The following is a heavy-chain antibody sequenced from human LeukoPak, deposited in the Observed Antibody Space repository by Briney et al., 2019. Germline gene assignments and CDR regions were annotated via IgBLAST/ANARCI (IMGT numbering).Heavy chain of an antibody. CDR2: ISWNSGSI. Sequence: PGRSLRLSCAASGFTSDDYAMHWVRQAPGKGLEWVSGISWNSGSIGYADSVKGRFTISRDNAKNTLYLQMDSLRAEDTAVYYCARDRVATNWNYHPMFDYWGQGSLVTVSS. J-gene: IGHJ4*02. CDR3: ARDRVATNWNYHPMFDY. CDR1: GFTSDDYA. V-gene: IGHV3-9*02. D-gene: IGHD1-7*01.